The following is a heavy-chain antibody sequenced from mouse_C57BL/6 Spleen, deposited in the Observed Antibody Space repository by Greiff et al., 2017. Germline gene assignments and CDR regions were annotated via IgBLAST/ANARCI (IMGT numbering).Heavy chain of an antibody. CDR1: GYTFTSYW. J-gene: IGHJ2*01. D-gene: IGHD2-1*01. V-gene: IGHV1-53*01. CDR3: ARGGYYGNYV. CDR2: INPSNGGT. Sequence: VQLQQPGPELVKPGASVKLSCQASGYTFTSYWMHWVKQRPGQGLEWIGNINPSNGGTNYNAKFKSKAPLNVDKSSSTAYMQLSSLTSEDSAVYYCARGGYYGNYVWGQGTTLTVSS.